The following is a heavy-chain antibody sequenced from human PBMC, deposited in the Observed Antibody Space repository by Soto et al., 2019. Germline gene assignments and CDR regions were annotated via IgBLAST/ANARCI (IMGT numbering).Heavy chain of an antibody. V-gene: IGHV4-39*01. CDR1: GGSIRSSSYY. CDR3: ARQGDYYYGSGSYRWFDP. D-gene: IGHD3-10*01. Sequence: PSETLSLTCTVSGGSIRSSSYYWGWIRQPPGKGLEWIGSIYYSGSTYYIPSLKSRVTISVDTSKNQFSLKLASVTAADTAVYYCARQGDYYYGSGSYRWFDPWGQGTLVTVSS. CDR2: IYYSGST. J-gene: IGHJ5*02.